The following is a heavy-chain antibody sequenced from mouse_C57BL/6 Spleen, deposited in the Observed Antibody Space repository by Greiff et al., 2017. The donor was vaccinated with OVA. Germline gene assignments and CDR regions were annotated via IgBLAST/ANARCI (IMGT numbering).Heavy chain of an antibody. Sequence: EVKVVESGGGLVQPGGSLSLSCAASGFTFTDYYMSWVRQPPGKALEWLGFIRNKANGYTTEYSASVKGRFTISRDNSQSVLYLLMNALRAEDSATYYCARYGDWWYFDVWGTGTTVTVSS. CDR3: ARYGDWWYFDV. V-gene: IGHV7-3*01. CDR2: IRNKANGYTT. D-gene: IGHD3-3*01. J-gene: IGHJ1*03. CDR1: GFTFTDYY.